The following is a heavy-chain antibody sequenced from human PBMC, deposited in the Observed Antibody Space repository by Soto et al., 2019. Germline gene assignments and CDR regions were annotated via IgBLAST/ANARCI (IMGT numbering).Heavy chain of an antibody. D-gene: IGHD3-10*02. V-gene: IGHV2-5*01. CDR3: VHRLDVPGLAFDP. CDR2: IYWNDDK. CDR1: GFSLIASGAI. Sequence: SGPTLVNPTQTLRLTCAFSGFSLIASGAIVGWIRQPPGKALEWLAHIYWNDDKRYSPSLRSRLTISKDTSKNQVVLTFTNMDPADTGTYYCVHRLDVPGLAFDPWGQGTLVTVSS. J-gene: IGHJ5*02.